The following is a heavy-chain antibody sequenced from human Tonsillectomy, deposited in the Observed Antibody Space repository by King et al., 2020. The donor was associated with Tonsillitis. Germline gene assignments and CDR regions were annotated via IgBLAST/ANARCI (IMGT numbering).Heavy chain of an antibody. D-gene: IGHD3-22*01. V-gene: IGHV1-18*01. Sequence: QLVQSGAEVKKPGASVKVSCKASGYTFTSYGISWVRQGPGQGLEWMGWISPYNGNTNYAPNLQGRVTLTTDTSTSTAYMELKSLRSDDTAVYYCARDFDFDSSGDAFDMWGQGTMVTVSS. J-gene: IGHJ3*02. CDR1: GYTFTSYG. CDR3: ARDFDFDSSGDAFDM. CDR2: ISPYNGNT.